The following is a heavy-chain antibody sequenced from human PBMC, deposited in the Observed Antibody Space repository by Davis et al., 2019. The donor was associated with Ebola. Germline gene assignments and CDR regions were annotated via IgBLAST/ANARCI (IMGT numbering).Heavy chain of an antibody. Sequence: ASVKVSCKASGGTFSSYAMHWVRQAPGQRLEWMGWINAGNGNTKYSQKFQGRVTITRDTSANTAYMELSSLRSEDTAVYYCARMPDYSNYLWYYYGMDVWGQGTTVTVSS. CDR3: ARMPDYSNYLWYYYGMDV. J-gene: IGHJ6*02. V-gene: IGHV1-3*01. CDR1: GGTFSSYA. CDR2: INAGNGNT. D-gene: IGHD4-11*01.